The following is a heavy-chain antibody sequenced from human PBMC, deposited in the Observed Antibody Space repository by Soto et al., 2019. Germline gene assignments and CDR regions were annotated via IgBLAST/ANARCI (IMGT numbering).Heavy chain of an antibody. D-gene: IGHD3-10*01. CDR3: AKGTPAITMVRGVLVDKENYYYYGMDV. CDR2: ISGSGGST. CDR1: GFTFSSYA. Sequence: GGSLRLSCAASGFTFSSYAMSWVRQAPGKGLEWVSAISGSGGSTYYADSVKGRFTISRDNSKNTLYLQMNSLRAEDTAVYYCAKGTPAITMVRGVLVDKENYYYYGMDVWGQGTTVTVSS. J-gene: IGHJ6*02. V-gene: IGHV3-23*01.